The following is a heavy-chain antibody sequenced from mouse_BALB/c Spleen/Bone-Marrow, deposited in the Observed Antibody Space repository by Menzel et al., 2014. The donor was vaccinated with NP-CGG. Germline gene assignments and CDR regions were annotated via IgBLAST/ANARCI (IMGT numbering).Heavy chain of an antibody. J-gene: IGHJ4*01. CDR1: GYPFPTYP. D-gene: IGHD1-1*01. CDR2: INPSTGFT. CDR3: ARGGLLIRYLAWDD. V-gene: IGHV1-4*01. Sequence: QVQLQQSGAELARPGASVKMSCKASGYPFPTYPLHWVQQRPGPVLEWVGYINPSTGFTNYTQIFQDKATLAADNSSSTAYMQMRRMKEEDAAGEYCARGGLLIRYLAWDDWGQGTSVTVSS.